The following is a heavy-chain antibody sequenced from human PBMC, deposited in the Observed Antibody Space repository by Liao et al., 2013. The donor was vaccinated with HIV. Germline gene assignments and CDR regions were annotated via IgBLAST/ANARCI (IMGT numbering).Heavy chain of an antibody. J-gene: IGHJ4*02. Sequence: QVRLQQWGAGLVKPSQTLSLTCTVSGDSVSSGSYYWSWIRQPAGTGLEWIGYIDYSGSTNYNPSLKSRVTISVDTSKNQFSLKLSSVTAVDTAVYYCARGGPPRDGYNYFDYWGQGTLVTVSS. CDR1: GDSVSSGSYY. CDR2: IDYSGST. D-gene: IGHD5-24*01. CDR3: ARGGPPRDGYNYFDY. V-gene: IGHV4-61*10.